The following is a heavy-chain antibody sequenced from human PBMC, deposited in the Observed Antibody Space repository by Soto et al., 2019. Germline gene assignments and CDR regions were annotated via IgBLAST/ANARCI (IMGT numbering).Heavy chain of an antibody. CDR2: IYTSGST. D-gene: IGHD3-22*01. CDR1: GGSISSYY. Sequence: SETLSLTCTVSGGSISSYYWSWIRQPAGKGLEWIGRIYTSGSTNYNPSLKSRVTMSVDTSKNQFSLKLSSVTAADTAVYYCARDSNYYGSSGYLTRLFDPWGQGTLVTVSS. CDR3: ARDSNYYGSSGYLTRLFDP. J-gene: IGHJ5*02. V-gene: IGHV4-4*07.